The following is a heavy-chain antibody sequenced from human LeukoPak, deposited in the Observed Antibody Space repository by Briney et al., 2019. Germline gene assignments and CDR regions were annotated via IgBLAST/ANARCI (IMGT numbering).Heavy chain of an antibody. D-gene: IGHD1-26*01. Sequence: PGGSLRLSCAASGFTSSSYWMSWVRQAPGKGLEWVANIKQDGSEKYYVDSVKGRFTISRDSAKNSLYLQMNSLRAEDTAVYYCARARSGSYYYWGQGTLVTVSS. CDR2: IKQDGSEK. J-gene: IGHJ4*02. V-gene: IGHV3-7*01. CDR1: GFTSSSYW. CDR3: ARARSGSYYY.